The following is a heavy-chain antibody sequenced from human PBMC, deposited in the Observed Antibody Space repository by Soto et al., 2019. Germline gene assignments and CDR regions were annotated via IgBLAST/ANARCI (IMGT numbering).Heavy chain of an antibody. CDR3: ARGQQPMGLDK. D-gene: IGHD1-26*01. Sequence: QVQLQESGPRLVRPSETLSLTCAVSGDSVTRSYWSWVRQTAGQGLQWLGRIYPSGEINYNPSLRSRLTISTDTSRNHFSLWLTSVTAADTATYFCARGQQPMGLDKWGRGILITVSS. CDR2: IYPSGEI. V-gene: IGHV4-4*07. CDR1: GDSVTRSY. J-gene: IGHJ4*02.